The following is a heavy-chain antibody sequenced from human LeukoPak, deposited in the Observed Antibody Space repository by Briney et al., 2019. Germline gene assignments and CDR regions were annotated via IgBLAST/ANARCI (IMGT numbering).Heavy chain of an antibody. J-gene: IGHJ6*04. CDR2: ISGSGGST. CDR3: AELGITMIGGV. D-gene: IGHD3-10*02. Sequence: GGSLRLSCVASGFTFSRHGMNWVRQAPGKGLEWVSAISGSGGSTYYADSVKGRFTISRDNSKNSLYLQMNSLRAEDTAVYYCAELGITMIGGVWGKGTTVTISS. CDR1: GFTFSRHG. V-gene: IGHV3-23*01.